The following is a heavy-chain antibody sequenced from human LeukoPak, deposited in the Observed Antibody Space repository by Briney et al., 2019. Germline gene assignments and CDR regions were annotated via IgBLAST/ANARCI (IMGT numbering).Heavy chain of an antibody. Sequence: GGSLRLSCAASGFAVSSNYMSWVRQAPGKGLEWVAVIWYGGSSTHYADSVKGRFTISRDNSKNTLYLQMNSLRAEDTAVYYCATDGSKVREVIAYYFDYWGQGALVTVSS. CDR3: ATDGSKVREVIAYYFDY. D-gene: IGHD3-10*01. V-gene: IGHV3-33*08. CDR2: IWYGGSST. CDR1: GFAVSSNY. J-gene: IGHJ4*02.